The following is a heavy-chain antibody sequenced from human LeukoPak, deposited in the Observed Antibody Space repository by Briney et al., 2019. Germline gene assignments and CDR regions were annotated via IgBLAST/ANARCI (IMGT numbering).Heavy chain of an antibody. V-gene: IGHV4-38-2*02. J-gene: IGHJ5*02. CDR1: GYSISSGYY. CDR3: ARDMRDGSGWYGDSWFDP. Sequence: PTHTPSLARTVSGYSISSGYYWGWIRQPPGKGLEWIGSIYHSGSTYYNPSLKRRVTISVDTSKTQFSLKLSSVAAADTAVYYCARDMRDGSGWYGDSWFDPWGEGTLVTDSS. CDR2: IYHSGST. D-gene: IGHD6-19*01.